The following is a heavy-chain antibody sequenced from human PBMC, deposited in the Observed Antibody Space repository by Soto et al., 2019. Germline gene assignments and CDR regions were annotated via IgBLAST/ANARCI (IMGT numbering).Heavy chain of an antibody. D-gene: IGHD1-1*01. Sequence: QVQLVQSGAEVKPPGASVKVSCRTSGYTFNADALHWVRQAPGQGLEWMGWVNGANGVTKFSQKFQGRVTITRDTFATTAYMELSSLRSEDTAVYFCARIKSGTHRYDAFDMWGQGTTVTVAS. V-gene: IGHV1-3*01. CDR1: GYTFNADA. CDR2: VNGANGVT. CDR3: ARIKSGTHRYDAFDM. J-gene: IGHJ3*02.